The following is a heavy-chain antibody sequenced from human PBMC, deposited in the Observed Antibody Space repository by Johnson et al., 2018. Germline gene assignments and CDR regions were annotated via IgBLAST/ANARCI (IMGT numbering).Heavy chain of an antibody. Sequence: QVQLVESGGGVVQPGRSLRLSCAASGFTFSNYGIHWVRQAPGKGLEWVAVIWYDGSNKYYADSVKGRFTISRDNSKNTPYLKMNSRRAEDTAVDYCARTPRFLEWLFGGMDVWCQGTTVTV. V-gene: IGHV3-33*01. CDR1: GFTFSNYG. CDR2: IWYDGSNK. J-gene: IGHJ6*02. CDR3: ARTPRFLEWLFGGMDV. D-gene: IGHD3-3*01.